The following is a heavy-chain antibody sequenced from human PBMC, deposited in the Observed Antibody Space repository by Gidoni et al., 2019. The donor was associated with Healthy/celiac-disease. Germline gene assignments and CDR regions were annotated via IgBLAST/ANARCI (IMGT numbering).Heavy chain of an antibody. J-gene: IGHJ4*02. CDR3: ARGFGELSVFDY. V-gene: IGHV4-61*01. Sequence: LTCTVSGGSVSSGSYYWSWIRQPPGKGLEWIGYIYYSGSTNYNPSLKSRVTISVDTSKNQFSRKLSSVTAADTAVYYCARGFGELSVFDYWGQGTLVTVSS. CDR1: GGSVSSGSYY. CDR2: IYYSGST. D-gene: IGHD3-10*01.